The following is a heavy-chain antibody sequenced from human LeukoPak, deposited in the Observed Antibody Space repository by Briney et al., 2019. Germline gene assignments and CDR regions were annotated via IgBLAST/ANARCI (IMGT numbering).Heavy chain of an antibody. D-gene: IGHD3-22*01. V-gene: IGHV3-21*05. CDR1: GFTFNNYG. CDR2: ISSSSTYT. J-gene: IGHJ4*02. Sequence: PGGSLRLSCVASGFTFNNYGIHWVRQAPGKGLEWVSYISSSSTYTNSADSVRGRFTISRDNAKNSLYLQMNSLRVEDTAVYYCARESDSSGYYDYWGQGTLVTVSS. CDR3: ARESDSSGYYDY.